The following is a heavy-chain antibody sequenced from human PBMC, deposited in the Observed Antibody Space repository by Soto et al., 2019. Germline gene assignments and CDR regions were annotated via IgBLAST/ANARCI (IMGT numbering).Heavy chain of an antibody. CDR1: GGSISSGDYY. V-gene: IGHV4-30-4*01. CDR2: IYYSGST. J-gene: IGHJ4*02. CDR3: AREVTAAAGCDYFDY. D-gene: IGHD6-13*01. Sequence: SETLSLTCTVAGGSISSGDYYWSWIRQPPGKGLEGIGYIYYSGSTYYNPSLKSRVTISVDTSKIQFSLKLSSVTAADTAVYYCAREVTAAAGCDYFDYWGQGTLVTVSS.